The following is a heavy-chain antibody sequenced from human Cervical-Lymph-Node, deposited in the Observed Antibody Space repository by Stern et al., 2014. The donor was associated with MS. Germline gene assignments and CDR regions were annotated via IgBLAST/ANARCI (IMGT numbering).Heavy chain of an antibody. D-gene: IGHD3-10*01. CDR3: ASLNGSGSYPDY. CDR2: ISHSGSS. J-gene: IGHJ4*02. CDR1: GGSTSSSNYY. Sequence: QLQLQESGPGLVKPSETLSLTCTVSGGSTSSSNYYWGWIRQPPGKGLEWIASISHSGSSYSIPSLKSRLTIPIDTSKNQSSLNLISVTAADTAVYYCASLNGSGSYPDYWGQGTLVIVSS. V-gene: IGHV4-39*01.